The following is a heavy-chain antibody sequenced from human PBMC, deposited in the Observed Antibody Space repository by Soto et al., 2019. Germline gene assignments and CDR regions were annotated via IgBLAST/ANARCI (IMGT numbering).Heavy chain of an antibody. Sequence: PSETLSLTCAVYGGSFSGYYWSWIRQPPGKGLEWIGEINHSGSANYNPTFKSRVSISVDTSKNQLSLQLSSVPAADTAVYYCAKGPQGGYYDSGSFYSGGYWGQGTLVTVSS. CDR1: GGSFSGYY. V-gene: IGHV4-34*01. D-gene: IGHD3-10*01. CDR2: INHSGSA. J-gene: IGHJ4*02. CDR3: AKGPQGGYYDSGSFYSGGY.